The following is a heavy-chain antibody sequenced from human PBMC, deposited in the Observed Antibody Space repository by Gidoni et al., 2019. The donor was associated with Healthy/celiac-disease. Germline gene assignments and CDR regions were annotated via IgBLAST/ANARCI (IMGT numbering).Heavy chain of an antibody. J-gene: IGHJ4*02. CDR1: GFTFSSYE. Sequence: EVQLVESGGGLVQPGGSLRLSCAASGFTFSSYEMNWVRQAPGKGLELVSYISSSGSTIYYADSVKGRFTISRDNAKNSLYLQMNSLRAEDTAVYYCARDLAPYSSGWWGPFDYWGQGTLVTVSS. CDR3: ARDLAPYSSGWWGPFDY. V-gene: IGHV3-48*03. CDR2: ISSSGSTI. D-gene: IGHD6-19*01.